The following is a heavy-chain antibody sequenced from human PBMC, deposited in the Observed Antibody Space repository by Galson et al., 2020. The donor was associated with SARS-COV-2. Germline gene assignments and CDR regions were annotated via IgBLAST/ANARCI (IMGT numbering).Heavy chain of an antibody. CDR1: GSTSDEHA. CDR3: VKDLFPGGADV. V-gene: IGHV3-9*02. D-gene: IGHD3-10*01. Sequence: GGYLRLSCVVSGSTSDEHAMHWVRQAPGKGLEWVSGICWNCDRTGYADSVKGRFTISRDNAKNSLYLQMNSLRGEDTALYYCVKDLFPGGADVWGQVTRVTVSS. CDR2: ICWNCDRT. J-gene: IGHJ6*02.